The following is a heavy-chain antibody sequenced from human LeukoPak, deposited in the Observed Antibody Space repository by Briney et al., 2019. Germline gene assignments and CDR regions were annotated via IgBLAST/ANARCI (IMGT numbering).Heavy chain of an antibody. CDR3: ARDGRWLQLAPDAFDI. CDR2: MYSGDST. J-gene: IGHJ3*02. V-gene: IGHV3-66*01. Sequence: GGSLRLSCAVSGFSVSSNFMSWVRQAPGKGLQSVSIMYSGDSTYYADSVKGRFTMSRDNSKNTLYLQMNSLRVEDTAVYYCARDGRWLQLAPDAFDIWGQGTMVTVSS. CDR1: GFSVSSNF. D-gene: IGHD5-24*01.